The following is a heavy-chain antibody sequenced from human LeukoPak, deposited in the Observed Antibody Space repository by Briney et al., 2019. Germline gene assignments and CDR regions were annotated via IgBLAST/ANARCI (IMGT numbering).Heavy chain of an antibody. V-gene: IGHV4-31*03. Sequence: SQTLSLTCTVSGGSISSGGYYWSWIRQHPGKGLEWIGYIYCSGSTYYNPSLKSRVTISVDTSKNQFSLKLSSVTAADTAVYYCARAFPETGTTSLGVDYWGQGTLVTVSS. CDR1: GGSISSGGYY. CDR2: IYCSGST. J-gene: IGHJ4*02. CDR3: ARAFPETGTTSLGVDY. D-gene: IGHD1-1*01.